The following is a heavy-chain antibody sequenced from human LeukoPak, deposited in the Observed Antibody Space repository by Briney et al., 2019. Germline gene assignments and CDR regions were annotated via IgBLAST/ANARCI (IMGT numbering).Heavy chain of an antibody. CDR2: ISYDGSNK. V-gene: IGHV3-30*18. D-gene: IGHD6-19*01. J-gene: IGHJ4*02. Sequence: GGSLRLSCAASGLTFSSYGMHWVRQAPGKGLEWVAVISYDGSNKYYADSVKGLFTISRDNSKNTLYLQMNSLRPEDTAVYYCAKSTEYSGWSPFDYRGQGTLVTVSS. CDR3: AKSTEYSGWSPFDY. CDR1: GLTFSSYG.